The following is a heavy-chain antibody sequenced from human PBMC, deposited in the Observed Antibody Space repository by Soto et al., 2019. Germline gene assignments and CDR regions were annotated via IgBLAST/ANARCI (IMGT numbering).Heavy chain of an antibody. CDR1: GFTFISYE. Sequence: GGSLRLSCAASGFTFISYEMNWVRQAPGKGLEWVSYISSSGSTIYYADSVKGRFTISRDNAKNSLYLQMNSLRAEDTAVYYCARDPHYDFWSGLYYYGMDVWGQGTTVTVSS. D-gene: IGHD3-3*01. V-gene: IGHV3-48*03. CDR3: ARDPHYDFWSGLYYYGMDV. J-gene: IGHJ6*02. CDR2: ISSSGSTI.